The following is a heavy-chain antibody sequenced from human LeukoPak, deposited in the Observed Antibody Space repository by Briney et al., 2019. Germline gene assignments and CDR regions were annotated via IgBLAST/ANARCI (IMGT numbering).Heavy chain of an antibody. CDR1: RFSFNSYG. V-gene: IGHV3-48*02. CDR3: VRSSGFDY. D-gene: IGHD6-19*01. J-gene: IGHJ4*02. CDR2: ISSSSSTI. Sequence: GGSLRLSCAASRFSFNSYGMNWVRQAPGKGLEWVSYISSSSSTIYYADSVKGRFTISRENAKNSLYLQMNSLRDEDTAVYYCVRSSGFDYWGEGALVTVSS.